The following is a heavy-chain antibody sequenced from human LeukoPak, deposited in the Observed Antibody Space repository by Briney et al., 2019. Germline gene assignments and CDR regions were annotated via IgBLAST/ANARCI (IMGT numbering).Heavy chain of an antibody. Sequence: GASVKVSCKASGYTFTGYYMHWVRQAPGQGLEWMGWINPNSGGTNYAQKFQGRVTMTRDTSISTAYMELSRLRSDDTAVYYCARDRSGYSYGFDAFDIWGQGTMVTVSS. CDR2: INPNSGGT. CDR1: GYTFTGYY. CDR3: ARDRSGYSYGFDAFDI. V-gene: IGHV1-2*02. D-gene: IGHD5-18*01. J-gene: IGHJ3*02.